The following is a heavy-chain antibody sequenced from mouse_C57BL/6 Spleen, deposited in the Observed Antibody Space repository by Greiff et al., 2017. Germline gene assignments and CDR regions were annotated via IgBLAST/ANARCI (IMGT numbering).Heavy chain of an antibody. CDR1: GFSLTSYG. J-gene: IGHJ4*01. CDR2: IWSGGST. V-gene: IGHV2-2*01. D-gene: IGHD2-5*01. Sequence: VQLQQSGPGLVQPSQSLSITCTVSGFSLTSYGVHWVRQSPGKGLEWLGVIWSGGSTDYNAAFISRLSISKDNSKSQVVFKMNSLQADDTAIYYCSRGSKGAMDYWGQGTSVTVSS. CDR3: SRGSKGAMDY.